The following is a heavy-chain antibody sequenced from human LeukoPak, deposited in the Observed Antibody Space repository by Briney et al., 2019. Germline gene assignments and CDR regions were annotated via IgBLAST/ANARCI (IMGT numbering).Heavy chain of an antibody. CDR2: ISGSGGST. J-gene: IGHJ5*02. CDR3: AKGSSSWYENWFDP. Sequence: GGSLRLSCAASGFTFSSYAMSWVRQAPGGGLEWVSAISGSGGSTYYADSVKGRFTISRDNSKNTLYLQMNSLRAEDTAVYYCAKGSSSWYENWFDPWGQGTLVTVSS. D-gene: IGHD6-13*01. V-gene: IGHV3-23*01. CDR1: GFTFSSYA.